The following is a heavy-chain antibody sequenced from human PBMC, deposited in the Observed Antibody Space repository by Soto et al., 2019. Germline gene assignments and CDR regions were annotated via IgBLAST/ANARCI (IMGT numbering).Heavy chain of an antibody. CDR3: ARVPTPTHGDSDKNTWFDP. Sequence: QVQLVQSGAEVKKPGASVKVSCKASGYTFTNFGINWVRQAPGQGLELMGWISTYNGNTNYAPKLQGRVTRTTDTSTTTAYMELRSLRSDDTAVYYCARVPTPTHGDSDKNTWFDPCGQGTLVTVSS. J-gene: IGHJ5*02. CDR2: ISTYNGNT. CDR1: GYTFTNFG. V-gene: IGHV1-18*04. D-gene: IGHD4-17*01.